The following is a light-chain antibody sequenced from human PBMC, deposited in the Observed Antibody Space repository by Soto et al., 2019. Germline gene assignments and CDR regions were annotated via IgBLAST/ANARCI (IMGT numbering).Light chain of an antibody. CDR2: GAS. V-gene: IGKV3-11*01. J-gene: IGKJ5*01. CDR1: QSVSYY. CDR3: QRRSNWPSIT. Sequence: EIVLTQSTATLCLSPGESATLSCRVSQSVSYYLAWYQQKPGQAPRLLIYGASSRATGIPDRFSGSGSGTDFTLTISSLEPEDLAVYYYQRRSNWPSITFGQGTRLEIK.